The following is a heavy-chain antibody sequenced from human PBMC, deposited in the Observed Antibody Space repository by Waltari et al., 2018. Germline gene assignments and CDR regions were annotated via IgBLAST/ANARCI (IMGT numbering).Heavy chain of an antibody. Sequence: QVQLVESGGGVVQPGRPLRLSCAASGFPFSSYAMHWVRQAPGKGLEWVAVISYDGSNKYYADSVKGRFTISRDNSKNTLYLQMNSLRAEDTAVYYCARSHSSSWHLMDYWGQGTLVTVSS. D-gene: IGHD6-13*01. CDR2: ISYDGSNK. CDR3: ARSHSSSWHLMDY. V-gene: IGHV3-30-3*01. J-gene: IGHJ4*02. CDR1: GFPFSSYA.